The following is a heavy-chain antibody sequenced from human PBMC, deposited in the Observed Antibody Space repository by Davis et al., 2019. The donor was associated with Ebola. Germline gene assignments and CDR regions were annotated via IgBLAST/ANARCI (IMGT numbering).Heavy chain of an antibody. CDR3: ARGSSGYDYPAVY. J-gene: IGHJ4*02. CDR2: ISTDNRNT. D-gene: IGHD5-12*01. V-gene: IGHV1-18*04. CDR1: GYTFTGYY. Sequence: ASVKVSCKTSGYTFTGYYIHWVRQAPGQGLEWMGWISTDNRNTNYAQKFQGRVTMTTDTSTSTAYMELKSLTSDDTAVYFCARGSSGYDYPAVYWGQGTLVTVSS.